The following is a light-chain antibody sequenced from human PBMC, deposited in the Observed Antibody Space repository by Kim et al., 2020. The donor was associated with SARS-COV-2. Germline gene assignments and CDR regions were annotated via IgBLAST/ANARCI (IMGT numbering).Light chain of an antibody. V-gene: IGLV7-46*01. J-gene: IGLJ2*01. CDR1: TGPVTSGHY. CDR3: LLSYSGARV. Sequence: PGRHVTLTCGSTTGPVTSGHYPYWFQQKPGQAPRTLFYDTNNRHSWTPARFSGSLLGGKAALTLSGAQPEDEAEYYCLLSYSGARVFGGGTQLTVL. CDR2: DTN.